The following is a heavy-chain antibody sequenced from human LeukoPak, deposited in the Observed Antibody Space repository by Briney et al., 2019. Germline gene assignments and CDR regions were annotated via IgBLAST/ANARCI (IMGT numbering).Heavy chain of an antibody. J-gene: IGHJ4*02. CDR1: GGTFSSYA. CDR3: ASPRIPFSMTVVTPFEF. Sequence: ASVKVSCKASGGTFSSYAISWVRQAPGQGLEWMGGIIPIFGTANYAQKFQGRVTITADESTSTAYVELSSLRSEDTAMYYCASPRIPFSMTVVTPFEFWGQGTLVIVSS. D-gene: IGHD2-21*01. V-gene: IGHV1-69*13. CDR2: IIPIFGTA.